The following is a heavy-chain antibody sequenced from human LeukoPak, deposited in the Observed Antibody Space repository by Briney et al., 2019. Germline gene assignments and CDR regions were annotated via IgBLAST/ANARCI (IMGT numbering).Heavy chain of an antibody. Sequence: GGSLRLSCAASGFTFSNYWMSWVRQAPGKGLEWVANIKEDGGEKFYVDSVKGRFTISRDNAKNSLHLQMNSLRAEDTAVYYCARHGHHNFEYWGQGTLVTVSS. CDR1: GFTFSNYW. D-gene: IGHD1-14*01. V-gene: IGHV3-7*01. J-gene: IGHJ4*02. CDR3: ARHGHHNFEY. CDR2: IKEDGGEK.